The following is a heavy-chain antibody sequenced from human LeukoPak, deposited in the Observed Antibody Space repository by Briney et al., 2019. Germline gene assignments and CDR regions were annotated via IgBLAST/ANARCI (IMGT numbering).Heavy chain of an antibody. J-gene: IGHJ6*03. CDR1: GGTFSSYA. D-gene: IGHD5-24*01. CDR3: ARGATAGYYYYYMDV. Sequence: SVKVSCKASGGTFSSYAISWVRQAPGQGLEWMGGIIPIFGTANYAQKFQGRVTVTTDESTSTAYMELSSLRSEDTAVYYCARGATAGYYYYYMDVWGKGTTVTVSS. V-gene: IGHV1-69*05. CDR2: IIPIFGTA.